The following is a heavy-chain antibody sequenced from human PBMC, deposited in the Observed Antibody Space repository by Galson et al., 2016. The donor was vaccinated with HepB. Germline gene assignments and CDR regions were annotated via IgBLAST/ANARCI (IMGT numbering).Heavy chain of an antibody. J-gene: IGHJ4*02. V-gene: IGHV4-61*01. D-gene: IGHD2-15*01. CDR2: VYNSGTT. CDR1: GDSVSGDSHY. CDR3: ARGGSHPNRNDD. Sequence: SETLSLTCAVSGDSVSGDSHYWSWIRQHPGKGLEWIGNVYNSGTTNYNPSLKSRLIISVDTSKNQFSLKLSSVTAADTAVYYCARGGSHPNRNDDWGQGTLVTVSS.